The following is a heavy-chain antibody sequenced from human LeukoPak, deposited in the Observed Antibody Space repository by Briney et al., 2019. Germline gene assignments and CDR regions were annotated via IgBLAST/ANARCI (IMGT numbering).Heavy chain of an antibody. CDR3: ARPQGVATITPDY. V-gene: IGHV3-48*02. J-gene: IGHJ4*02. Sequence: GGSLRLSCAASGFTFSSYSMNWVRQAPGKGLEWVSYISSSSSTIYYAGSVKGRFTISRDNAKNSLYLKMNSLRDEDTAEYYCARPQGVATITPDYWCQGTVVTVSS. CDR1: GFTFSSYS. D-gene: IGHD5-12*01. CDR2: ISSSSSTI.